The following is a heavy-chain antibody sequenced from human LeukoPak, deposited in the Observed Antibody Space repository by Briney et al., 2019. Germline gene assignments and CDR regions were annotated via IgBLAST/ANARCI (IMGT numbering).Heavy chain of an antibody. V-gene: IGHV3-23*01. J-gene: IGHJ4*02. CDR3: AKASTSEWELPSFDY. CDR2: ISGSGGST. D-gene: IGHD1-26*01. CDR1: GFTFSSYA. Sequence: PGGSLRLSCAASGFTFSSYAMSWVRQAPGKGLEWVSAISGSGGSTYYADSVKGRFTISRDNSKNTLYLQMNSLRAEDTAVYYGAKASTSEWELPSFDYWGQGTLITVSS.